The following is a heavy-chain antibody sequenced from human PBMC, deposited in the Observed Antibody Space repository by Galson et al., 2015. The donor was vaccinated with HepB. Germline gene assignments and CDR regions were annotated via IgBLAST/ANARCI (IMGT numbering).Heavy chain of an antibody. V-gene: IGHV1-69*04. CDR3: ARDFEHYYDSSGYFLGAFDI. CDR2: IIPILGIA. CDR1: GGTFSSYT. J-gene: IGHJ3*02. D-gene: IGHD3-22*01. Sequence: SVKVSCKASGGTFSSYTISWVRQAPGQGLEWMRRIIPILGIANYAQKFQGRVTITADKSTSTAYMELSSLRSEDTAVYYCARDFEHYYDSSGYFLGAFDIWGQGTMVTVSS.